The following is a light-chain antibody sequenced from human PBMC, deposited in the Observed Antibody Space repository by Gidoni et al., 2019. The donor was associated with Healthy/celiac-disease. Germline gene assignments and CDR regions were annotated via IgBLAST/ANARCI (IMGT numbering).Light chain of an antibody. J-gene: IGKJ3*01. V-gene: IGKV1-5*03. CDR3: QQYNSYPRT. Sequence: DIQMTQSPSTLSASVGDRVTITCRASQSISSWLVWYQQKPGKAPKLLIYNASSFESGVPSRFSGSGSGTGFTLTISSLQPDDFATYYCQQYNSYPRTFGPGTKVDIK. CDR1: QSISSW. CDR2: NAS.